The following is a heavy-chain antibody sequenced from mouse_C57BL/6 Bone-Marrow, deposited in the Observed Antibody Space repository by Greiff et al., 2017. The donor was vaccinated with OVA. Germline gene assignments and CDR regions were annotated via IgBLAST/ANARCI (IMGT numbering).Heavy chain of an antibody. CDR1: GYTFTDYE. V-gene: IGHV1-15*01. D-gene: IGHD2-4*01. J-gene: IGHJ2*01. CDR3: TRENYDYDEEVYFDY. Sequence: QVQLQQSGAELVRPGASVTLSCKASGYTFTDYEMHWVKQTPVHGLEWIGAIDPETGGTAYNQKFKGKAILTADKSSSTAYMELRSLTSEDSAVYYCTRENYDYDEEVYFDYWGQGTTLTVSS. CDR2: IDPETGGT.